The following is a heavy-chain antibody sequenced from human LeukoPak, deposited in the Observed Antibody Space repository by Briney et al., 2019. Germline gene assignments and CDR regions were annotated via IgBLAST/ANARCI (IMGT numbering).Heavy chain of an antibody. CDR2: ISNNGGYT. D-gene: IGHD2-2*01. CDR3: ARGYCSSTSCYGMDV. Sequence: PGGSLRLSCAASGFTFSSSAMSWVRQAPGKGLEWVSAISNNGGYTYYADSVQGRFTISRDNSKSTLCLQMNSLRAEDTAVYYCARGYCSSTSCYGMDVWGQGTTVTVSS. CDR1: GFTFSSSA. J-gene: IGHJ6*02. V-gene: IGHV3-23*01.